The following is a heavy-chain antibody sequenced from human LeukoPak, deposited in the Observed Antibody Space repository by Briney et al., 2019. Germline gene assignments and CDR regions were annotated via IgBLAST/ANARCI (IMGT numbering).Heavy chain of an antibody. D-gene: IGHD4-23*01. V-gene: IGHV4-59*12. CDR1: GGSISSYY. Sequence: SETLSLTCTVSGGSISSYYWSWIRQPPGKGLEWIGYIYYSGSTYYNPSLKSRVTISVDTSKNQFSLKLSSVTAADTAVYYCAREQIHDYGGNVFDYWGQGTLVTVSS. CDR2: IYYSGST. CDR3: AREQIHDYGGNVFDY. J-gene: IGHJ4*02.